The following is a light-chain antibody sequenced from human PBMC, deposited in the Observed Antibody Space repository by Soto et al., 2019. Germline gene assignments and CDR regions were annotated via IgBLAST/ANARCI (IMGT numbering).Light chain of an antibody. CDR1: QSVSSSY. V-gene: IGKV3-20*01. J-gene: IGKJ5*01. CDR2: DTS. CDR3: QQYGSFSIT. Sequence: EIVLTQSPVTLSLSPRERATLSCKASQSVSSSYLAWYQQKPGQAPRLLIYDTSYRAAGIPARFSGGWSGTDFTLTISRLETEDFAVYYCQQYGSFSITFGQGTRLEIK.